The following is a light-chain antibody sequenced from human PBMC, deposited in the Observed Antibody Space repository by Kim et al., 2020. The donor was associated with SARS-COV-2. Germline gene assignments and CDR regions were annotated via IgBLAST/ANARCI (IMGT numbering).Light chain of an antibody. V-gene: IGKV1-39*01. J-gene: IGKJ1*01. CDR3: QQGYRTPRT. Sequence: DIQMTQSPSSLSASVGDRVTITCRPSQSISHFLNWYQQKPGKAPNLLIYGASNLQSGVPSRFSGSGSGTDFTLIISSLQPEDFATYFCQQGYRTPRTFGQGTKVDIK. CDR1: QSISHF. CDR2: GAS.